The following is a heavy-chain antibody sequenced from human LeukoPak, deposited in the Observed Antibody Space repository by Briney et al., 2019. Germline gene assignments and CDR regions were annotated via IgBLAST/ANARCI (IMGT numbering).Heavy chain of an antibody. CDR2: ISSGGSIT. CDR1: GFTFSDFY. J-gene: IGHJ4*02. Sequence: GGSLRLSCAASGFTFSDFYMSWIRQGPGKGLEWVSYISSGGSITHYADSVKGRFTISRDNAKNALYLQMNSLRAEDTALYYCAKYSSGWVNDYWGQGTLVTVSS. D-gene: IGHD6-19*01. V-gene: IGHV3-11*01. CDR3: AKYSSGWVNDY.